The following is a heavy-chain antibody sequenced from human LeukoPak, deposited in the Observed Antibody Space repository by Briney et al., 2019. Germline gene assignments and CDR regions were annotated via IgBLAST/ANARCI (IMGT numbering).Heavy chain of an antibody. CDR3: ARAFFFDF. D-gene: IGHD3-16*01. V-gene: IGHV3-11*04. Sequence: GGSLRLSCAASGFGFSNYYMSWIRKAPGRGLEFLAHIGNGGFTTYYAESVKGRFTISRDNTKNSLYLQMDGLRVEDTAVYYCARAFFFDFWGQGTPVTVSS. CDR1: GFGFSNYY. J-gene: IGHJ4*02. CDR2: IGNGGFTT.